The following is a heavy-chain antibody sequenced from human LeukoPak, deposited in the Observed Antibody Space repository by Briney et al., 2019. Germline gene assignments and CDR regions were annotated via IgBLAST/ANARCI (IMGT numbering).Heavy chain of an antibody. Sequence: ASVKVSCKASGYTLTSYGISWVRQAPGQGLEWMGWISAYNGNTNYAQKLQGRVTMTTDTSTSTAYMELRSLRSDDTAVYYCASGDDYGDYFPSFDYWGQGTLVTVSS. D-gene: IGHD4-17*01. CDR2: ISAYNGNT. CDR3: ASGDDYGDYFPSFDY. J-gene: IGHJ4*02. CDR1: GYTLTSYG. V-gene: IGHV1-18*01.